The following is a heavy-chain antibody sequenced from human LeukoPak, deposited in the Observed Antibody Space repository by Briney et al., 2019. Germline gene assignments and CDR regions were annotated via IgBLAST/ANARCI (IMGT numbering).Heavy chain of an antibody. CDR3: ARDGISSSWYGIDY. CDR1: GYTFNGYY. V-gene: IGHV1-2*02. D-gene: IGHD6-13*01. J-gene: IGHJ4*02. Sequence: ASVKVSCKASGYTFNGYYMHWVRQAPGQGLEWMGWINPNSGGTNYAQEFQGRVTMTRDTSISTAYMELSRLRSDDTAVYYCARDGISSSWYGIDYWGQGTLVTVSS. CDR2: INPNSGGT.